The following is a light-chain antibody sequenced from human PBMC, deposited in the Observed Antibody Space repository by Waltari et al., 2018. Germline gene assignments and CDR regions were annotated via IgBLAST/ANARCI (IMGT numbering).Light chain of an antibody. Sequence: QSVLTQPPSVSAAPGQRVTISCSGGRSNIGNNYVSWYRQFPGTAPKLLIYESNERPSGVPGRFSGSKSGTSATLDITGLQAGDEADYYCGTWDSSLSGAVFGGGTHLTVL. CDR2: ESN. CDR1: RSNIGNNY. V-gene: IGLV1-51*02. J-gene: IGLJ7*01. CDR3: GTWDSSLSGAV.